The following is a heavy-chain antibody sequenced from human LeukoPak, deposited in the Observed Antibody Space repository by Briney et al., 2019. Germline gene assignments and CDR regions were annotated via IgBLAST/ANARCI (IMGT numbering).Heavy chain of an antibody. CDR3: ARETPSWSYQLLYHWFDY. D-gene: IGHD2-2*02. CDR1: GYTFTGYY. J-gene: IGHJ4*02. CDR2: INPNSGGT. V-gene: IGHV1-2*02. Sequence: ASVKVSCKASGYTFTGYYMHWVRQAPGQGLEWMGWINPNSGGTNYAQKFQGRVTMTRDTSISTAYMELSRLRSDDTAVYYCARETPSWSYQLLYHWFDYWGQGTLVTASS.